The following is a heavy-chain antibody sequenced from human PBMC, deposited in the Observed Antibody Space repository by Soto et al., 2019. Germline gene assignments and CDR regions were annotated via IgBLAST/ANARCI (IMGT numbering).Heavy chain of an antibody. CDR2: MNPNSGNT. CDR3: ARGINGGYCSSTSCYLI. J-gene: IGHJ3*02. CDR1: GYTFTSYD. V-gene: IGHV1-8*01. D-gene: IGHD2-2*01. Sequence: ASVKVSCKASGYTFTSYDINWVRQATGQGLKWMGWMNPNSGNTGYAQKFQGRVTMTRNTSISTAYMELSSLRSEDTAVYYCARGINGGYCSSTSCYLIWGQGTMVTVSS.